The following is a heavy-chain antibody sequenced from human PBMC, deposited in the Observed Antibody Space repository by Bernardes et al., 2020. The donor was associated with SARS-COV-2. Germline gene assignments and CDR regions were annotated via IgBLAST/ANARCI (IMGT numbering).Heavy chain of an antibody. J-gene: IGHJ3*02. CDR1: GGSITNSNYY. CDR2: IYSSGTT. V-gene: IGHV4-39*01. D-gene: IGHD1-26*01. CDR3: ALTAQSEETSVGPAEDAFDI. Sequence: SETLSLTCTVSGGSITNSNYYWGWIRQPPGKGLEWIGSIYSSGTTYKNPSLQSRVTKSVDTSKNQFSLRLTSLTAADTAVYYCALTAQSEETSVGPAEDAFDIWGQGTMVAVSS.